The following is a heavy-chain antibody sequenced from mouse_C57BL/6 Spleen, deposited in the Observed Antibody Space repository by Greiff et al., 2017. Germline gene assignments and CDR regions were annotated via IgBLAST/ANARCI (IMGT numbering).Heavy chain of an antibody. D-gene: IGHD1-1*01. CDR1: GYSITSGYY. CDR2: ISYDGSN. Sequence: EVQLVESGPGLVKPSQSLSLTCSVTGYSITSGYYWNWIRQFPGNKLEWMGYISYDGSNNYNPSLKNRISITRDTSKNQFFLKLNSVTTEDTATYYCARDYYGSSYLYYFDYWGQGTTLTVSS. CDR3: ARDYYGSSYLYYFDY. V-gene: IGHV3-6*01. J-gene: IGHJ2*01.